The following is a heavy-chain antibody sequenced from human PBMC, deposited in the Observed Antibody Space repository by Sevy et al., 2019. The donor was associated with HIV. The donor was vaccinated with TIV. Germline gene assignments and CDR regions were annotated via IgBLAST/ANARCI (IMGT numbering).Heavy chain of an antibody. CDR3: AGVKAVAREYYFDY. CDR2: ISAYNGNK. Sequence: ASVKVSCKASGYTFTSYGISWVRQAPGQGLEWMGWISAYNGNKNYAQKLQGRVTLTTDTSTSTAYMELRSLRSDDTAVYYCAGVKAVAREYYFDYWGQGTLVTVSS. D-gene: IGHD6-19*01. J-gene: IGHJ4*02. CDR1: GYTFTSYG. V-gene: IGHV1-18*01.